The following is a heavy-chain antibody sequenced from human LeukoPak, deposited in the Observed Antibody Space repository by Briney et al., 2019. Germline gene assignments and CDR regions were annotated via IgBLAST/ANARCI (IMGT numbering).Heavy chain of an antibody. CDR1: GFTFSSSA. Sequence: GGSLRLSCAASGFTFSSSAMHWVRQAPDKGLDWVAFISYDGSNKYYADSVKGRFTISRDNSMDTLYPQMNTLTTEDTAMYFCARDVSRDSSGYYPNDPFNIWGQGAMVTVSS. J-gene: IGHJ3*02. D-gene: IGHD3-22*01. CDR3: ARDVSRDSSGYYPNDPFNI. CDR2: ISYDGSNK. V-gene: IGHV3-30*03.